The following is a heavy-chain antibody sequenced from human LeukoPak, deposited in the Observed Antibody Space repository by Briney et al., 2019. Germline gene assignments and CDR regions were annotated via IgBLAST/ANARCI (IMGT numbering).Heavy chain of an antibody. V-gene: IGHV3-23*01. J-gene: IGHJ4*02. CDR1: GFSFSSNT. D-gene: IGHD2/OR15-2a*01. Sequence: GGSLRLSCAGSGFSFSSNTMSWVRQAPGRGLEWVSAISNNGSRTDYADSVRGRFTISRDNSKSTLYLHMDSLRAEDTAVYYCARDEDTSALSEYWGQGTLVTISS. CDR3: ARDEDTSALSEY. CDR2: ISNNGSRT.